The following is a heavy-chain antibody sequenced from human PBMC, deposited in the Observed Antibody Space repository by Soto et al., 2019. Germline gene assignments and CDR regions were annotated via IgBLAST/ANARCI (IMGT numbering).Heavy chain of an antibody. J-gene: IGHJ6*02. Sequence: PGGSLRLSCAASGFTFSSYAMHWVRQAPGKGLEWVAVISYDGSNKYYADSVKGRFTISRDNSKNTLYLQMNSLRAEDTAVYYCARDPSDYGSGLAALYYYYYYGIDVLGQGTKVTVS. CDR2: ISYDGSNK. CDR1: GFTFSSYA. D-gene: IGHD3-10*01. CDR3: ARDPSDYGSGLAALYYYYYYGIDV. V-gene: IGHV3-30-3*01.